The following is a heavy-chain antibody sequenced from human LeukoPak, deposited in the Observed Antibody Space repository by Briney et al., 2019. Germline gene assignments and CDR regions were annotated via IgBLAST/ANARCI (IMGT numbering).Heavy chain of an antibody. CDR1: GYTFTSYG. CDR2: ISAYNGNT. V-gene: IGHV1-18*01. J-gene: IGHJ6*02. D-gene: IGHD3-10*01. CDR3: ARRHLAGISFLSYYYYYGMDV. Sequence: EASVKVSCKASGYTFTSYGISWVRQAPGQGLEWMGWISAYNGNTNYAQKLQGRVTMTTDTSTSTAYMELRSLRSDDTAVYYCARRHLAGISFLSYYYYYGMDVWGQGTTVTVSS.